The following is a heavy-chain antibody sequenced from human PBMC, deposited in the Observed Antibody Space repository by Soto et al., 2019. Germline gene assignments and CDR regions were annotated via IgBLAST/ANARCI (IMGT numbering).Heavy chain of an antibody. D-gene: IGHD3-16*01. CDR2: ISGSGGST. CDR3: ASVGAMIQFGGVLNAFDY. Sequence: GVLRLSCAASGFTFSSYAMSWVRQAPGKGLEWVSAISGSGGSTYYADSVKGRFTISRDNSKNTLYLQMNSLRAEDTAVYYCASVGAMIQFGGVLNAFDYWGQGNLVTVSS. V-gene: IGHV3-23*01. CDR1: GFTFSSYA. J-gene: IGHJ4*02.